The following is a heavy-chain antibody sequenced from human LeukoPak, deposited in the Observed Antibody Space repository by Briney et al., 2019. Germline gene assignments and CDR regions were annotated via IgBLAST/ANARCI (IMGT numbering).Heavy chain of an antibody. CDR2: IWYDVNHK. Sequence: PGGSLRLSCAASGFTFNSYGMHWVRQAPGKGLEWVAVIWYDVNHKYYADSVKGRFIISRDNSKNTLFLQMNSLRAEDTATYYCARLYGDYARGALDIWGQGTLATVSS. V-gene: IGHV3-33*01. CDR1: GFTFNSYG. D-gene: IGHD4-17*01. J-gene: IGHJ3*02. CDR3: ARLYGDYARGALDI.